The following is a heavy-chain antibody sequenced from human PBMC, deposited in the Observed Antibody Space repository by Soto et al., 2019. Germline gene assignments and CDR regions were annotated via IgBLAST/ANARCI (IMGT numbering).Heavy chain of an antibody. CDR2: IIPIFGTA. CDR1: GGTFSSYA. Sequence: AASVKVSCKASGGTFSSYAVSWVRQAPGQGLEWMGGIIPIFGTANYAQKFQGRVTITADESTSTAYMELSSLRSEDTAVYYCARCPPGYSSGWYFDYWGQGTLVTVSS. V-gene: IGHV1-69*13. CDR3: ARCPPGYSSGWYFDY. D-gene: IGHD6-19*01. J-gene: IGHJ4*02.